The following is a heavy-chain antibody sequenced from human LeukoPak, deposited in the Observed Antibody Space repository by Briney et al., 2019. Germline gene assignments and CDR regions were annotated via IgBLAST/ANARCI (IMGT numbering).Heavy chain of an antibody. Sequence: PSETLSLTCTVSGGSISSSSYYWGWIRQPPGKGLEWIGSIYYSGSTYYNPSLKSRVTISVDTSKNQFSLKLSSVTAADTAVYYCARGTAVAGPFDYWGQGTLVTVSS. CDR1: GGSISSSSYY. D-gene: IGHD6-19*01. V-gene: IGHV4-39*01. CDR2: IYYSGST. J-gene: IGHJ4*02. CDR3: ARGTAVAGPFDY.